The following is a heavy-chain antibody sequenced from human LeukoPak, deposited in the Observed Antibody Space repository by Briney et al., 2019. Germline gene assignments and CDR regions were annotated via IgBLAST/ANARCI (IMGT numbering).Heavy chain of an antibody. CDR3: ARARLHITMVRGVIPAGYYYYGMDV. Sequence: PGGSLRLSCAASGFTFSDYYVSWIRQAPGKGLEWVSYISSSGSTIYYADSVKGRFTISRDNAKNSLYLQMNSLRAEDTAVYYCARARLHITMVRGVIPAGYYYYGMDVWGQGTTVTVSS. V-gene: IGHV3-11*04. J-gene: IGHJ6*02. CDR1: GFTFSDYY. D-gene: IGHD3-10*01. CDR2: ISSSGSTI.